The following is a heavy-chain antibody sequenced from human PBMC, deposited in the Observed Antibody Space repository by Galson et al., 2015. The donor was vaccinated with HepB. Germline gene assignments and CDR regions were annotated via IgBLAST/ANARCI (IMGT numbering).Heavy chain of an antibody. D-gene: IGHD3-10*01. J-gene: IGHJ6*02. Sequence: SLRLSCAASGFTFSSYSMNWVRQAPGKGLEWVSSISSSSSYIYYADSVKGRFTISRDNAKNSLYLQMNSLRAEDTAVYYCARERGYYYGSGSYAERDYYYYGMDVWGQGTTVTVSS. CDR3: ARERGYYYGSGSYAERDYYYYGMDV. V-gene: IGHV3-21*01. CDR2: ISSSSSYI. CDR1: GFTFSSYS.